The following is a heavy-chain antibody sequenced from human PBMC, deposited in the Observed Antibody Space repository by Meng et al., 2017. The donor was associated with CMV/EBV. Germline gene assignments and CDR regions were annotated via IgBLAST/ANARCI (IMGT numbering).Heavy chain of an antibody. CDR3: AREVRGVVPDYYGMDV. CDR1: GGSISSGDYY. CDR2: IYYSGST. D-gene: IGHD3-3*01. Sequence: LRLSCTVSGGSISSGDYYWSWIRQPPGKGLEWIGYIYYSGSTYYNPSLKSRVTISVDTSKNQFSLKLSSVTAADTAVYYCAREVRGVVPDYYGMDVWGQGTTVTVSS. J-gene: IGHJ6*02. V-gene: IGHV4-30-4*08.